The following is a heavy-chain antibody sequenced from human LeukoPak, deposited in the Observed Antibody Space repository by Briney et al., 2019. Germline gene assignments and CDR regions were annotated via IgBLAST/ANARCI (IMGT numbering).Heavy chain of an antibody. CDR1: GYTFTSYY. CDR2: INPSGGST. J-gene: IGHJ4*02. Sequence: PTASVKVSCKASGYTFTSYYMHWVRQAPGQGLEWMGIINPSGGSTSYAQKFQGRVTMTRDTSTSTVYMELSSFRSEDTAVYYCARAGGLTMIVVVLDYWGQGTLVTVSS. V-gene: IGHV1-46*01. CDR3: ARAGGLTMIVVVLDY. D-gene: IGHD3-22*01.